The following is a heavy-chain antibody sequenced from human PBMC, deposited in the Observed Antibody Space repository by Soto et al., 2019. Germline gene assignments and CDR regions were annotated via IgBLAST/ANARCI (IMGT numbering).Heavy chain of an antibody. CDR2: ISSSGDTT. D-gene: IGHD6-19*01. V-gene: IGHV3-23*01. Sequence: PGGSLRLSCAASGFTFSSYAMSWVRQAPGKGLEWVSAISSSGDTTRYADSVKGRFIISRDNSKDTLYLQLNSLRAEDTAVYYCAKPGYLEQWLVRGYFDYWGQGTMVTVSS. CDR3: AKPGYLEQWLVRGYFDY. CDR1: GFTFSSYA. J-gene: IGHJ4*02.